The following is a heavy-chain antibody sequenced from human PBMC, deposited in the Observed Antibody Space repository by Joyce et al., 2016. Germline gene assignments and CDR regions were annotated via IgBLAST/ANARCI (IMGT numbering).Heavy chain of an antibody. D-gene: IGHD6-6*01. Sequence: EVQLVESGGDLVQPGGSLRLSCAASGFTVTKYWIHWVRQAPGTGLVWVTGTNRDGSSTTYADSVKGRFTIARDNAKNTVYLQMNNLRVEDTAVYYCARGQLTNQHWFDPWGQGTLVTVSS. CDR2: TNRDGSST. CDR1: GFTVTKYW. CDR3: ARGQLTNQHWFDP. J-gene: IGHJ5*02. V-gene: IGHV3-74*01.